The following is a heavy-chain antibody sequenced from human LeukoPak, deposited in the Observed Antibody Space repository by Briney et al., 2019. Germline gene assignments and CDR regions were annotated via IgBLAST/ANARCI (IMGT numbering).Heavy chain of an antibody. J-gene: IGHJ4*02. CDR1: GGSVSSTTYF. D-gene: IGHD3-9*01. V-gene: IGHV4-39*02. Sequence: SSETLSLTCTVSGGSVSSTTYFWSWIRQPPGKGLEWIASINYSGSTYYNPSLKSRVTISVDTSENQFSLKLSSVTAADTAVYYCARDFHYYDILTGYNRGYFDYWGQGTLVTVSS. CDR3: ARDFHYYDILTGYNRGYFDY. CDR2: INYSGST.